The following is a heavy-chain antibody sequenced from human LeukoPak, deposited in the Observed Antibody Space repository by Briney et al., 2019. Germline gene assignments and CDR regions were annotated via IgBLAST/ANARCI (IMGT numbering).Heavy chain of an antibody. Sequence: SETLSLTCTVSGGSISTHYWSWIRQPPGKGLEWIGYIYYSGNTNYNPSLKSRVTISVDTSKNQFSLKLSSVTAADTAVYYCARRETTASSRFDPWGQGTLVTVSS. CDR3: ARRETTASSRFDP. CDR2: IYYSGNT. CDR1: GGSISTHY. D-gene: IGHD4-11*01. V-gene: IGHV4-59*11. J-gene: IGHJ5*02.